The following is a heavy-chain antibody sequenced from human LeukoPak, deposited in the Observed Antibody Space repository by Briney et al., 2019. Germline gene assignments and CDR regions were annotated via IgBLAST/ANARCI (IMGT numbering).Heavy chain of an antibody. D-gene: IGHD5-12*01. CDR3: TRPRGYSGYEEFDY. J-gene: IGHJ4*02. CDR1: GFTFSSYA. V-gene: IGHV3-23*01. Sequence: GGSLRLSCAASGFTFSSYAMTWVRQAPGKGLEWVSAISGSGGGTYYADSVKGRFTISRDNSKNTLYLQMNSLKTEDTAVYYCTRPRGYSGYEEFDYWGQGTLVTVSS. CDR2: ISGSGGGT.